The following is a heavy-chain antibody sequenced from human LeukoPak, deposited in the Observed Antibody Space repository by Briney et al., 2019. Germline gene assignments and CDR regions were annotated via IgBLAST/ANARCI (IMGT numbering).Heavy chain of an antibody. V-gene: IGHV3-66*01. D-gene: IGHD3-9*01. Sequence: ETLSLTCAVSGGSISSTNWWSWVRQAPGKGLEWVSVIYSGGSTYYADSVKGRFTISRDNSKNTLYLQMNSLRAEDTAVYYCASPQAAYYDILTGSLDYWGQGTLVTVSS. CDR2: IYSGGST. J-gene: IGHJ4*02. CDR1: GGSISSTNW. CDR3: ASPQAAYYDILTGSLDY.